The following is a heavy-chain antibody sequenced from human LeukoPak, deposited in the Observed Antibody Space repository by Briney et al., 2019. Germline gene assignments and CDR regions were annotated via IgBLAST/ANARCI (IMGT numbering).Heavy chain of an antibody. D-gene: IGHD3-22*01. V-gene: IGHV4-59*01. Sequence: SETLSLTCPLSGGSMSSYYWSWIRQPPGKRLEWIGYIYYSGNTNSNPSLKSRVTISVDTSKNQFSLNLSSVTAADTAVYYCARVRDRSLNNWFDPWGQGTLVTVSS. CDR2: IYYSGNT. J-gene: IGHJ5*02. CDR3: ARVRDRSLNNWFDP. CDR1: GGSMSSYY.